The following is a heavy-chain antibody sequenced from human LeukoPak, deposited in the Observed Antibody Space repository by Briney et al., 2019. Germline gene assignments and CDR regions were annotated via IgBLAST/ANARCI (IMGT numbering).Heavy chain of an antibody. CDR1: GFTFSSHW. J-gene: IGHJ6*02. D-gene: IGHD2-21*02. CDR2: IKQDGSGK. CDR3: ARVYCGGDCSPYYYYNGMDV. Sequence: GGSLRLSCAASGFTFSSHWMSWVRQAPGKGLEWVANIKQDGSGKYYVDSVKGRFTMSRDNAKKSLYLQMNSLRAEDTAVYYCARVYCGGDCSPYYYYNGMDVWGQGTTVTVSS. V-gene: IGHV3-7*01.